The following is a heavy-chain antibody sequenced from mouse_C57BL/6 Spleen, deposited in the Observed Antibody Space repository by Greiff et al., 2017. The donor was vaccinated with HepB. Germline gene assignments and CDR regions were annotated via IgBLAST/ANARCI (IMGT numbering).Heavy chain of an antibody. CDR3: TASSYTSMDY. D-gene: IGHD2-12*01. CDR2: IDPENGDT. J-gene: IGHJ4*01. V-gene: IGHV14-4*01. CDR1: GFNIKDDY. Sequence: VQLQQSGAELVRPGASVKLSCTASGFNIKDDYMHWVKQRPEQGLEWIGWIDPENGDTEYASKFQGKATITADTSSNTAYLQLSSLTSEDNAVYCCTASSYTSMDYWGQVTSVTVSS.